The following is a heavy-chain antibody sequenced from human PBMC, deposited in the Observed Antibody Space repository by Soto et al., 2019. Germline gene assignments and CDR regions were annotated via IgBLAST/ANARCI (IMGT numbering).Heavy chain of an antibody. V-gene: IGHV4-4*07. CDR2: IYTSGST. CDR3: ARSITMVRDPHNWFDP. Sequence: QVQLQESGPGLVKPSETLSLTCTVSGGSISSYYWSWIRQPAGKGLEWIGRIYTSGSTNYNPSLKSRVTMSVDTSKNQFSLKLSSVTSADTAVYYCARSITMVRDPHNWFDPWGQGTLVTVSS. D-gene: IGHD3-10*01. CDR1: GGSISSYY. J-gene: IGHJ5*02.